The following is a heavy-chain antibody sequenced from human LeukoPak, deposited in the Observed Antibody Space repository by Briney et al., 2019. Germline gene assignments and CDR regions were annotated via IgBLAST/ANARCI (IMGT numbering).Heavy chain of an antibody. D-gene: IGHD3-22*01. CDR2: INPNNGGT. Sequence: ASVKVSCKASGYTFTGYYMHWVRQAPGQGLEWMGWINPNNGGTNYAQKFQGRVTMTRDTSISTAYMELSRLRSDDTAVYYCARLIDDSSGYTSPEEYYFDYWGQGTLVTVSS. CDR3: ARLIDDSSGYTSPEEYYFDY. V-gene: IGHV1-2*02. J-gene: IGHJ4*02. CDR1: GYTFTGYY.